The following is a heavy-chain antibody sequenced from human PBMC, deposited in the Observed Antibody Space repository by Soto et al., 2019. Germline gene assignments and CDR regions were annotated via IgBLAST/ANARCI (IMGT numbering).Heavy chain of an antibody. CDR1: GFSFSVYS. D-gene: IGHD3-22*01. J-gene: IGHJ4*02. V-gene: IGHV3-48*02. CDR3: ARESSGCPDS. CDR2: ISGSSSTI. Sequence: PGGSLRLSCAASGFSFSVYSMNWVRQAPGKGLEWVSYISGSSSTIYYADSVKGRFAISRDNAKNSLYLQLSSLRDEDTAIYYCARESSGCPDSWGQGTLVTVSS.